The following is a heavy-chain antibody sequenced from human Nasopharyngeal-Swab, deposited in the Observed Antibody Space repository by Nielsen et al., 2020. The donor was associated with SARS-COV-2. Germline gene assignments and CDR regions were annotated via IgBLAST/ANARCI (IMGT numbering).Heavy chain of an antibody. Sequence: ASVTVSCKVSGYTLTDLSMHWVRQAPGKGLEWMGGFDPEDGETIYAQKFQGRVTMTEDTSTDTAYMELSSLRSEDTAVYYCATEYNWNYGPRYFDLWGRGTLVTVSS. CDR1: GYTLTDLS. V-gene: IGHV1-24*01. CDR3: ATEYNWNYGPRYFDL. D-gene: IGHD1-7*01. CDR2: FDPEDGET. J-gene: IGHJ2*01.